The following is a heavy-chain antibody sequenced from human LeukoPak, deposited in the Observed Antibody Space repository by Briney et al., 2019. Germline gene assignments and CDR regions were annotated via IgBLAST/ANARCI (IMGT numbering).Heavy chain of an antibody. J-gene: IGHJ4*02. Sequence: PGGSLRLSCAASGFTFTSYAMTWVRQAPGKGLEWVSAITGSGGRTYYADSVKGRFTISRDNSKNTLYLQMNSLRAEDTAVYYCARYWDYYASSGYPKMDYWGQGTLVTVSS. CDR2: ITGSGGRT. CDR3: ARYWDYYASSGYPKMDY. D-gene: IGHD3-22*01. CDR1: GFTFTSYA. V-gene: IGHV3-23*01.